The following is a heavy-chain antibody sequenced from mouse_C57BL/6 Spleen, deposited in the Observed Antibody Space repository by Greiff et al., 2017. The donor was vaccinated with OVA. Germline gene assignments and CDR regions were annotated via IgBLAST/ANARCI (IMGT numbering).Heavy chain of an antibody. D-gene: IGHD1-1*01. J-gene: IGHJ1*03. Sequence: DVQLQESGPGLVKPSQSLSLTCSVTGYSITSGYYWNWIRQFPGNKLEWMGYISYDGSNNYNPSLKNRISITRDTSKIQFFLKLNSVTTEDTATYYCARERYYYGSSYGYWYFDVWGTGTTVTVSS. CDR1: GYSITSGYY. CDR3: ARERYYYGSSYGYWYFDV. V-gene: IGHV3-6*01. CDR2: ISYDGSN.